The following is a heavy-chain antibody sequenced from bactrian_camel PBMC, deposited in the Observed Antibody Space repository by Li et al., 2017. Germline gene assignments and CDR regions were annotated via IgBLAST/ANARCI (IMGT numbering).Heavy chain of an antibody. D-gene: IGHD2*01. CDR2: IERSGGA. V-gene: IGHV3S53*01. Sequence: VQLVESGGGSVQPGGSLTLSCVVSGDTNGPYCMGWFRQTPGKEREGVASIERSGGAKYADSVKGRFTISKDNAENTLYLQMNSLEPEDTAMYYCAADPLRPPYYSAYQYWGQGTQVTVS. CDR1: GDTNGPYC. CDR3: AADPLRPPYYSAYQY. J-gene: IGHJ4*01.